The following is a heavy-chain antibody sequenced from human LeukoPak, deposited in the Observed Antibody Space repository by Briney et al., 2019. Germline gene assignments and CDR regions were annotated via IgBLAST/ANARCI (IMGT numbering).Heavy chain of an antibody. Sequence: PSGTLSLTCAVSGGSISSSNWWSWVRQPPGKGLEWIGEIYHSGSTNYNPPLKSRVTISVDKSKNQFSLKLSSVTAADTAVYYCARGPRAYCSGGSCYFDYWGQGTLVTVSS. CDR1: GGSISSSNW. J-gene: IGHJ4*02. CDR2: IYHSGST. V-gene: IGHV4-4*02. D-gene: IGHD2-15*01. CDR3: ARGPRAYCSGGSCYFDY.